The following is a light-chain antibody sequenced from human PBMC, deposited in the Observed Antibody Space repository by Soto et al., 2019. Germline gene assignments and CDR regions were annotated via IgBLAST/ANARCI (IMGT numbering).Light chain of an antibody. CDR1: SSNIGINY. J-gene: IGLJ3*02. CDR3: GPWDSGLGAWV. CDR2: DNN. Sequence: QSVLTQPPSVSAAPGQTVTISCSGSSSNIGINYVSWYQQLPGTAPTLLIYDNNKRPSGIPDRFSASFSGTSATLGITGLQTGDEAHYYCGPWDSGLGAWVFGGGTKLTVL. V-gene: IGLV1-51*01.